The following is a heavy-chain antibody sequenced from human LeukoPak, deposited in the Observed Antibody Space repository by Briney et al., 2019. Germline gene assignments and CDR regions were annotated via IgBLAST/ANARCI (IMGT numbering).Heavy chain of an antibody. CDR2: IRYDGSNK. D-gene: IGHD3-22*01. V-gene: IGHV3-30*02. CDR3: AKEGADYDSSGYYYYFDY. J-gene: IGHJ4*02. CDR1: GFTFSSYG. Sequence: GGSLRLSCAASGFTFSSYGMHWVRQAPGKGLEWVAFIRYDGSNKYYTDSVKGRFTISRDNSKNTLYLQMNSLRAEDTAVYYCAKEGADYDSSGYYYYFDYWGQGTLVTVSS.